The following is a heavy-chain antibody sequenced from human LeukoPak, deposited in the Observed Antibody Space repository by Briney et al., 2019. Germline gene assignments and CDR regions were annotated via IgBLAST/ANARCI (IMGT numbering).Heavy chain of an antibody. CDR1: GFTFSNYA. Sequence: GGSLRLSCAASGFTFSNYAIHWVRQAPGKGLEWVANIKKDGSEKYYVDSVKGRFTISRDNAKTSLYLQMNSLRAEDTAVYYCARHLSGITGYTYGRGIDYWGQGTLVTVSS. CDR3: ARHLSGITGYTYGRGIDY. CDR2: IKKDGSEK. V-gene: IGHV3-7*01. J-gene: IGHJ4*02. D-gene: IGHD5-18*01.